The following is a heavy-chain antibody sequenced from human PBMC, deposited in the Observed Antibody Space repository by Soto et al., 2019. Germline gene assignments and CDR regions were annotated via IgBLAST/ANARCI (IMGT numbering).Heavy chain of an antibody. CDR2: ITRDGYNK. CDR3: TKSSGGSSSVGMDY. J-gene: IGHJ4*02. CDR1: GFIFKNYA. Sequence: QVQLVESGGGVVQPGRSLRLSGAVSGFIFKNYALNWVRQAPGKGLEWVASITRDGYNKYYADSVKGRFTTSRDNSKTTLSLQMTALRVEDSSVYYCTKSSGGSSSVGMDYWGPGTLVTVSS. V-gene: IGHV3-30*04. D-gene: IGHD6-6*01.